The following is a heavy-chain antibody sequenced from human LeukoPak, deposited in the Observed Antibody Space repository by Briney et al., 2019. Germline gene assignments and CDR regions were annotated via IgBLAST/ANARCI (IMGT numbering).Heavy chain of an antibody. CDR2: INHSGST. J-gene: IGHJ4*02. D-gene: IGHD2-2*01. V-gene: IGHV4-34*01. CDR3: ARGTIVVVPAAMLAPFFDY. CDR1: GGSFSGYY. Sequence: SETLSLTCAVYGGSFSGYYWSWIRQPPGKGLGWIGEINHSGSTNYNPSLKSRVTISVDTSKNQFSLKLSSVTAADTAVYYCARGTIVVVPAAMLAPFFDYWGQGTLVTVSS.